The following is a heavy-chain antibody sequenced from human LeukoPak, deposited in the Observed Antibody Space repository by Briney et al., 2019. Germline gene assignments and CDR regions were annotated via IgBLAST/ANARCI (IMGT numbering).Heavy chain of an antibody. V-gene: IGHV3-30*18. CDR2: ISYDGSNK. CDR1: GFTFSSYG. D-gene: IGHD1-26*01. CDR3: AKDQVGATRGYFDY. J-gene: IGHJ4*02. Sequence: GRSLRLSCAASGFTFSSYGMHWVRQAPGKGLEWVAVISYDGSNKYYADSVKGRFTISRDNSKNTLYLQMNCLRAEDTAVYYCAKDQVGATRGYFDYWGQGTLVTVSS.